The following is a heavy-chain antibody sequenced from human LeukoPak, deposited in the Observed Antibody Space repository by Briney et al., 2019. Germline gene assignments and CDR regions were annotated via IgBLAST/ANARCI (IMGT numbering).Heavy chain of an antibody. Sequence: SGTLSLTCAVSGGSISSSNWWSWVRQPPGKGLEWIGEIYHSGSTNYNPSLKSRVTISVDTSKNQFSLKLTSVTAADTAVYYCARHGGVAIAAEGIDYWGQGTLVTVSS. V-gene: IGHV4-4*02. CDR3: ARHGGVAIAAEGIDY. J-gene: IGHJ4*02. CDR2: IYHSGST. D-gene: IGHD6-13*01. CDR1: GGSISSSNW.